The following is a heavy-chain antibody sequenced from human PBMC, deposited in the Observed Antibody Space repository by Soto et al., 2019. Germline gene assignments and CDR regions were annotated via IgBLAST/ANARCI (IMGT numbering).Heavy chain of an antibody. CDR1: GFTFSSYG. V-gene: IGHV3-33*06. J-gene: IGHJ6*02. Sequence: GSLRLSCAASGFTFSSYGMHWVRQAPGKGLEWVAVIWYDGSNKYYADSVKGRFTISRDNSKNTLYLQINSLRAEDTAVYYCAKSSSPGGYYYYGMDVWGQGTTVTVSS. CDR2: IWYDGSNK. D-gene: IGHD6-6*01. CDR3: AKSSSPGGYYYYGMDV.